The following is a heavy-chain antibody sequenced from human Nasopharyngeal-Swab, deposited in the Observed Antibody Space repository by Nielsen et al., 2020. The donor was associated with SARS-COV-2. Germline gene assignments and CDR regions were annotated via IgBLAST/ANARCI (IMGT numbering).Heavy chain of an antibody. D-gene: IGHD6-13*01. CDR2: ISAYNGNT. J-gene: IGHJ4*02. V-gene: IGHV1-18*01. CDR3: ATGRRDSSSWYHSVDY. CDR1: GYTFTSYG. Sequence: ASVKVSCKASGYTFTSYGISWLRQAPGQGLEWMGWISAYNGNTNYAQKLQGRVTMTTDTSTSTAYMELRSLRSDDTAVYYCATGRRDSSSWYHSVDYWGQGTLVTVSS.